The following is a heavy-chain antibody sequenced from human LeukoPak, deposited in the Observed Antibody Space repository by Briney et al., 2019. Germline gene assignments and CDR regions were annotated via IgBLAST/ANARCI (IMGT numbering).Heavy chain of an antibody. D-gene: IGHD4-17*01. CDR1: GFTFSSYA. V-gene: IGHV3-23*01. Sequence: GGSLGLSCAASGFTFSSYAMSWVRQAPGKGLEWVSAISGSGGSTYYADSVKGRFTISRDNSKNSLYLQMNSLRAEDTAVYYCASRDYGDYEYWGQGTLVTVSS. J-gene: IGHJ4*02. CDR2: ISGSGGST. CDR3: ASRDYGDYEY.